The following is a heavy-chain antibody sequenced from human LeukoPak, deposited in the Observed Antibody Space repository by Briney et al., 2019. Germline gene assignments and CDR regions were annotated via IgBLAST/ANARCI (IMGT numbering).Heavy chain of an antibody. CDR3: AKLSRGVVPGEGY. CDR1: GFMFSSYD. CDR2: ISGSGGST. V-gene: IGHV3-23*01. D-gene: IGHD2-2*01. J-gene: IGHJ4*02. Sequence: GGSLRLSCAASGFMFSSYDMSWVRQAPGKGLEWVSTISGSGGSTYYAESLKGRFTISRDNPGSTVYLQMNSLRAEDTAVYYCAKLSRGVVPGEGYWGQGTLVTVSS.